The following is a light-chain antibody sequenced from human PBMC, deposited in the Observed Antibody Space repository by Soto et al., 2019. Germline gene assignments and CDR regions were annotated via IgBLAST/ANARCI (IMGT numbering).Light chain of an antibody. CDR2: PAS. CDR1: QGISSW. CDR3: QQANSFPLT. V-gene: IGKV1D-12*01. J-gene: IGKJ3*01. Sequence: DIQMTQSPSSVSASVGDRVTITCRASQGISSWLARYQQKPGKAPKLLIYPASSLQSGVPSRFSGSGSGTDFTLTISSLQPEDFATYYCQQANSFPLTFGPGTKVDIK.